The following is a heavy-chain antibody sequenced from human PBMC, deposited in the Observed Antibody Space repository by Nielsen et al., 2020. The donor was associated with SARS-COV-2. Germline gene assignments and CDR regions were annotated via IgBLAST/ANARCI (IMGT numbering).Heavy chain of an antibody. Sequence: GESLKISCAASGFTVSSNYMSRVRQAPGKGLEWVSVIYSGGSTYYADSVKGRFTISRDNSKNTLYLQMNSLRAKDTAVYYCAGAPRLGGAFDIWGQGTMVTVSS. J-gene: IGHJ3*02. CDR1: GFTVSSNY. CDR3: AGAPRLGGAFDI. V-gene: IGHV3-66*01. D-gene: IGHD1-26*01. CDR2: IYSGGST.